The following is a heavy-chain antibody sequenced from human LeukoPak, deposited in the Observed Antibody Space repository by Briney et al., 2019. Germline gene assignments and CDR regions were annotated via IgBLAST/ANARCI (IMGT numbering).Heavy chain of an antibody. CDR2: IKSKTDGGTT. D-gene: IGHD3-10*01. CDR3: TTGITMVRGVLRSHYYYYYMGV. Sequence: GGSLRLSCAASGFTFSNAWMSWVRQAPGKGLEWVGRIKSKTDGGTTDYAAPVKGRFTTSRDDSKNTLYLQMNSLKTEDTAVYYCTTGITMVRGVLRSHYYYYYMGVWGKGTTVTISS. CDR1: GFTFSNAW. J-gene: IGHJ6*03. V-gene: IGHV3-15*01.